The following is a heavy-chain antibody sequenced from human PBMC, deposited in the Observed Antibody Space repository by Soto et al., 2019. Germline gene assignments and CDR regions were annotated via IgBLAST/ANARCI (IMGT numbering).Heavy chain of an antibody. CDR3: AIVRVADAPLDH. CDR2: MSYDGSAK. V-gene: IGHV3-30*02. D-gene: IGHD3-10*02. J-gene: IGHJ4*02. Sequence: GGSLRLSCEGSGFIFSNNGMHWVRQAPGKGLEWVAFMSYDGSAKFLADSVKGRFTISRDNSKSTLFLHMSSLRAEDTAMYYCAIVRVADAPLDHWGQGTLVTVSS. CDR1: GFIFSNNG.